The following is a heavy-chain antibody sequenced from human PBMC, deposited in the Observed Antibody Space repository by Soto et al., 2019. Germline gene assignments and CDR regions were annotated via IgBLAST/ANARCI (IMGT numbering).Heavy chain of an antibody. CDR1: GGTFSSYA. J-gene: IGHJ5*02. CDR3: ARDFPSSSSDP. CDR2: IIPIFGTA. V-gene: IGHV1-69*01. Sequence: QVQLVQSGAEVKKPGSSVKVSCQASGGTFSSYAITWVRQAPGQGLEWMGGIIPIFGTANYAQKFQVRVTTTADESLTKAYMELSSLRAEDTAVYYCARDFPSSSSDPWGQGTLVTVSS.